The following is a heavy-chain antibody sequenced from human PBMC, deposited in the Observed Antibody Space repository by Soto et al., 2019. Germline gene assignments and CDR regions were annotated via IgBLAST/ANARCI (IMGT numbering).Heavy chain of an antibody. D-gene: IGHD2-2*02. CDR3: ARSHCTDVSCYTEVIPS. CDR1: SFTFIDFY. CDR2: INAKNGGT. Sequence: GASVKVSCKASSFTFIDFYIHWLRQAPGQGLEWMGWINAKNGGTRYAEKFQDRVTLTRDRSVRTAYLELQRLRSDDTAVYYCARSHCTDVSCYTEVIPSWGQGIPVTVSS. J-gene: IGHJ4*02. V-gene: IGHV1-2*02.